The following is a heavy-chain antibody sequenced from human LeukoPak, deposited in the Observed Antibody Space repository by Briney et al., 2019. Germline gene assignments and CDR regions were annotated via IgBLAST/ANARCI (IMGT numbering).Heavy chain of an antibody. CDR1: GYTLTEIS. D-gene: IGHD2-8*01. V-gene: IGHV1-24*01. CDR2: FDPEDGKI. J-gene: IGHJ5*02. Sequence: ASVKVSCKVSGYTLTEISMHWVRQAPGKGLEWMGGFDPEDGKIVYAQNFQGRVTMTEDTSTDTAYMELSSLRSEDTAVFYCAALDVVVMVYFPWGQGTLVTVSS. CDR3: AALDVVVMVYFP.